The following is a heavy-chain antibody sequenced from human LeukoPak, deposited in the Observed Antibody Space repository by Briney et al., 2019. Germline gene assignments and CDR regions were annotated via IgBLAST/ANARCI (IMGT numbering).Heavy chain of an antibody. Sequence: GGSLRLSCSASGFTFSTYFMHWVRQAPGKGLECVSAITGSGGSTYYADSVKGRFTISRDNSKNTLYLQMNSLRAEDTAVYYCAKDLGISGWHLDYWGQGTMVTVSS. V-gene: IGHV3-64*04. CDR3: AKDLGISGWHLDY. CDR1: GFTFSTYF. J-gene: IGHJ4*02. CDR2: ITGSGGST. D-gene: IGHD6-19*01.